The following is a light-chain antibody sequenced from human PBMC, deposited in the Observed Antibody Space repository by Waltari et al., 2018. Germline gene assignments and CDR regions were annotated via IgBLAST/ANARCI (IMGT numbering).Light chain of an antibody. CDR1: SSNIGSNT. J-gene: IGLJ3*02. CDR3: AAWDDGLTGWA. CDR2: SND. V-gene: IGLV1-44*01. Sequence: QSVLTQPPSASGTPGQRVSISCSGSSSNIGSNTVNWYQQLPVTAPNLLIYSNDGRPSGVPDCFSGSKSGTSASLASSGVQSEDEADYYCAAWDDGLTGWAFGGGTKLTGL.